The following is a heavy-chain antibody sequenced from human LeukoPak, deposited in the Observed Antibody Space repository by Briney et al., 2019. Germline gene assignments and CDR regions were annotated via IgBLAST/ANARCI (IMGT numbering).Heavy chain of an antibody. Sequence: GASVKVSCKASGYTFTSYDINWVRQATGQGLEWMGWMNPNSGNTGYAQKFQGRVTITRNTSISTAYMELSSLRSEDTAMYYCARGSLREVSTIFGVVVRVDHYFDLWGRGTLVTVSS. V-gene: IGHV1-8*01. CDR2: MNPNSGNT. D-gene: IGHD3-3*01. J-gene: IGHJ2*01. CDR1: GYTFTSYD. CDR3: ARGSLREVSTIFGVVVRVDHYFDL.